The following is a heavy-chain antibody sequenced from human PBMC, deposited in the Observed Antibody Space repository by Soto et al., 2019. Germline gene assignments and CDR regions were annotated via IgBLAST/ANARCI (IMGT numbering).Heavy chain of an antibody. CDR2: IFYSGTT. CDR3: ALGVLY. D-gene: IGHD1-1*01. V-gene: IGHV4-31*01. J-gene: IGHJ4*02. CDR1: GGSISSGGYF. Sequence: QVQLQESGPGLVKPSQTLSLTCTVSGGSISSGGYFWSWIRQPPGKGLEWIGNIFYSGTTYYNPSLQSPVAPSVVTPNNQFALTPSSVTAADTAIYFCALGVLYWGAGTLVTVSS.